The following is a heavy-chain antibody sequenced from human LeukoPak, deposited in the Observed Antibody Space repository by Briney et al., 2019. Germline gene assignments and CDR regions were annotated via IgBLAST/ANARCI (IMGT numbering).Heavy chain of an antibody. D-gene: IGHD6-19*01. CDR2: IYYSGST. J-gene: IGHJ4*02. Sequence: PSETLSLTCTVSGVSISSYYWSWIRQPPGKGLEWIGYIYYSGSTNYNPSLKSRVTISVDTSKNQFSLKLSSVTAADTAVYYCARRSSGWYQNYFDYWGQGTLVTVSS. V-gene: IGHV4-59*08. CDR1: GVSISSYY. CDR3: ARRSSGWYQNYFDY.